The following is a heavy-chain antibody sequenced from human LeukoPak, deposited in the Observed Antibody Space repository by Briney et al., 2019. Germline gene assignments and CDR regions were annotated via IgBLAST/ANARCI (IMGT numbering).Heavy chain of an antibody. V-gene: IGHV3-23*01. CDR2: ISGTGDNT. D-gene: IGHD2-15*01. CDR1: GLTFGSYA. CDR3: AKFKSGVNTALDC. J-gene: IGHJ4*02. Sequence: GGSLRLSCAASGLTFGSYAMSWVRQAPGKGLEWVSGISGTGDNTYYVESVKGRFTISRDNAKNTLYLQVNSLRAEDTAVYYCAKFKSGVNTALDCWGQGILVTVSS.